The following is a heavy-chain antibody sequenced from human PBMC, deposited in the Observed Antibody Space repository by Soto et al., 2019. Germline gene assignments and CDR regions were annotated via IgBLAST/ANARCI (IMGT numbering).Heavy chain of an antibody. Sequence: SETLSLTCTVSGGSISSYYWSWIRQPPGKGLEWIGYIYYSGSTNYNPSLKSRVTISVDTSKNQFSLKLISVTAADTAVYYCARDGGSSWYTYYFDSWGQGTLVT. CDR2: IYYSGST. J-gene: IGHJ4*02. V-gene: IGHV4-59*01. CDR1: GGSISSYY. CDR3: ARDGGSSWYTYYFDS. D-gene: IGHD6-13*01.